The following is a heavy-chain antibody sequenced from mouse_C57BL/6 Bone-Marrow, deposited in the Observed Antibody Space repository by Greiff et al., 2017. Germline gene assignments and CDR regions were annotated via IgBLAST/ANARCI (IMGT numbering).Heavy chain of an antibody. D-gene: IGHD1-1*01. J-gene: IGHJ3*01. CDR1: GYTFTSYW. V-gene: IGHV1-72*01. CDR2: IDPNSGGT. CDR3: AREKGEIYYYGSSPFAY. Sequence: QVQLKQPGAELVKPGASVKLSCKASGYTFTSYWMHWVKQRPGRGLEWIGRIDPNSGGTKYNEKFKSKDTLTVDKPSSTAYMQLSSLTSEDSAVYYCAREKGEIYYYGSSPFAYWGQGTLVTVSA.